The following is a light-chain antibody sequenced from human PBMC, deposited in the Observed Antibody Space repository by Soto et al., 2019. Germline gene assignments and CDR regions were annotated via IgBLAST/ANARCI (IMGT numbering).Light chain of an antibody. J-gene: IGKJ1*01. V-gene: IGKV1-5*01. CDR2: DAS. Sequence: IPLTHSASTLSASVGDRVTITCRASQSLXSWFDWYQQKPGKAPKFLXDDASSLERGGPSRLSGSGSETEFTPPISRLHPEDSANYYCQQSYSTTWTFGQGTKVDIK. CDR1: QSLXSW. CDR3: QQSYSTTWT.